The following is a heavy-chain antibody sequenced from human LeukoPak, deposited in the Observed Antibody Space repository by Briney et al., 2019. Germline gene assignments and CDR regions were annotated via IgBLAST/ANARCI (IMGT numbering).Heavy chain of an antibody. V-gene: IGHV1-18*01. CDR1: GYTFTSYG. D-gene: IGHD6-13*01. Sequence: ASVKVSCKASGYTFTSYGISWVRQAPGQGLEWMGWISAYNGNTNYAQKFQGRVTMTRDTSISTVYMELSGLRSEDTAVYYCARAASWSPIGDSYYYMDVWGKGTTVAISS. CDR2: ISAYNGNT. J-gene: IGHJ6*03. CDR3: ARAASWSPIGDSYYYMDV.